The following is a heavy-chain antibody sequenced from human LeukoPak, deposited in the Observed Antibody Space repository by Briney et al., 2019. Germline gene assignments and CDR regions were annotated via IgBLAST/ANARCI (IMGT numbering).Heavy chain of an antibody. CDR1: GFTFSACA. CDR2: ISGAGVST. D-gene: IGHD3-22*01. V-gene: IGHV3-23*01. J-gene: IGHJ1*01. Sequence: GGSLRLSCAASGFTFSACAMTWVRQVPGKGLEWVSSISGAGVSTYYADSVKGRFTISRDNSKNTLYLQTSSLRADDTAVYYCASQRYYDSSGYLAERFFQYWGQGTLVTVSS. CDR3: ASQRYYDSSGYLAERFFQY.